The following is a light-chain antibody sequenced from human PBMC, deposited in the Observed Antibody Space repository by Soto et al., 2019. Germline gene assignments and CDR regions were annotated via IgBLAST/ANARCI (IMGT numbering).Light chain of an antibody. CDR3: SSYTSGSAWV. Sequence: QSALTQPASVSGSPGQSITISCTGTSSDVGGYDDVSWYQQHPGKTPKLIIYEVSNRPSGISNRFSGSKSAYTASLTISGLQTDDEADYYCSSYTSGSAWVFGGGTKLTVL. J-gene: IGLJ3*02. V-gene: IGLV2-14*01. CDR2: EVS. CDR1: SSDVGGYDD.